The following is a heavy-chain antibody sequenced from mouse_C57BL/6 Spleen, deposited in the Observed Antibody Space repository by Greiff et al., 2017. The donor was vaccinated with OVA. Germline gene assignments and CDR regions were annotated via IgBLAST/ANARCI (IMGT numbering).Heavy chain of an antibody. CDR1: GYAFSSSW. D-gene: IGHD1-1*01. V-gene: IGHV1-82*01. CDR3: ARYYYGSSPFAY. J-gene: IGHJ3*01. CDR2: IYPGDGDT. Sequence: VQLVESGPELVKPGASVKISCKASGYAFSSSWMNWVKQRPGKGLEWIGRIYPGDGDTNYNGKFKGKATLTADKSSSTAYMQLSSLTSEDSAVYFCARYYYGSSPFAYWGQGTLVTVSA.